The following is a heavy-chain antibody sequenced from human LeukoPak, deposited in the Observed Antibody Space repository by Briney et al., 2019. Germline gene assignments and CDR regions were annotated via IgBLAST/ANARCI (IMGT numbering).Heavy chain of an antibody. CDR3: AKDFSIYGSGSYLGMDV. D-gene: IGHD3-10*01. V-gene: IGHV3-9*01. CDR2: IGWNSGSI. Sequence: GGSLRLSCAASGFTFSDYYMSWIRQAPGKGLEWISGIGWNSGSIGYADSVKGRFTISRDNAKNSLYLQMNSLRAEDTALYYCAKDFSIYGSGSYLGMDVWGQGTTVTVSS. CDR1: GFTFSDYY. J-gene: IGHJ6*02.